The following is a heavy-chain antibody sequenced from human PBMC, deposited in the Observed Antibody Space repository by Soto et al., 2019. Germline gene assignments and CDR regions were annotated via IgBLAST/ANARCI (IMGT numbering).Heavy chain of an antibody. Sequence: QVHLVQSGAEVKKPGSSVKVSCKASGGTFSSYAISWVRQAPGQGLEWMGGFIPIFGTTNYAQKFQGRVTITAHESTSTAYMELSSLRSEDTAVYYCTRDRGRRYNDGRGYYYSAYWGQGTLVTVSS. CDR2: FIPIFGTT. CDR3: TRDRGRRYNDGRGYYYSAY. J-gene: IGHJ4*02. V-gene: IGHV1-69*01. CDR1: GGTFSSYA. D-gene: IGHD3-22*01.